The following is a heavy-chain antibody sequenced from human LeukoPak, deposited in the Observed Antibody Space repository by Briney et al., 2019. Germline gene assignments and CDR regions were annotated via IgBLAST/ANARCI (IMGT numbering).Heavy chain of an antibody. CDR3: ARSLIPNMAASGYFDY. D-gene: IGHD6-13*01. Sequence: GESLKISCKGSGYSFTTYWIGWVRQMPGKGLEWLGIIYPGDSDTRYSPSFQGQVTISADKSISTAYLQWSSLKASDTAMYYCARSLIPNMAASGYFDYWGQGTLVTV. V-gene: IGHV5-51*01. CDR2: IYPGDSDT. CDR1: GYSFTTYW. J-gene: IGHJ4*02.